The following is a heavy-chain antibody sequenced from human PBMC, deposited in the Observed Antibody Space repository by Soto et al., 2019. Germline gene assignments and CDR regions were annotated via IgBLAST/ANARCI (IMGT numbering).Heavy chain of an antibody. Sequence: QLQLQESGSGLVKPSQTLSLTCAVYGGSISSGGYSWSWIRQPPGKGLEWIGYIYHSGRIYYNQSLKRRDTTSVDRSKILFALKRSSMTVADTAVYFCTGLPDYWGQGTLVTVSS. V-gene: IGHV4-30-2*01. CDR2: IYHSGRI. CDR1: GGSISSGGYS. J-gene: IGHJ4*02. CDR3: TGLPDY.